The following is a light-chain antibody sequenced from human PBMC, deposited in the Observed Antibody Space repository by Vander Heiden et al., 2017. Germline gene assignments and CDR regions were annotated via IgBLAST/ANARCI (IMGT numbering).Light chain of an antibody. CDR1: SSDVGTYNY. Sequence: QSALTQPPAASGSPGQSVTISCTGTSSDVGTYNYVSWYQQHPGKAPKLMIYEVSKRPSGVPDRFSGSKSGNTASLTGSGLQAEDEADYYCSSFAGGNNVVFGGGTKLTVL. V-gene: IGLV2-8*01. J-gene: IGLJ2*01. CDR3: SSFAGGNNVV. CDR2: EVS.